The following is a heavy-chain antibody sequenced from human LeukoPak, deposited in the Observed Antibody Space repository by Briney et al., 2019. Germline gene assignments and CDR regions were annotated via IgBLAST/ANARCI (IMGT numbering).Heavy chain of an antibody. CDR3: ARGGYCSSTSCYKRLYYYGMDV. V-gene: IGHV4-34*01. CDR2: INHSGST. CDR1: GGSFSGYY. J-gene: IGHJ6*02. D-gene: IGHD2-2*02. Sequence: SETLSLTCAVYGGSFSGYYWSWICQPPGKGLEWIGEINHSGSTNYNPSLKSRVTISVDTSKNQFSLKLSSVTAADTAVYYCARGGYCSSTSCYKRLYYYGMDVWGQGTTVTVSS.